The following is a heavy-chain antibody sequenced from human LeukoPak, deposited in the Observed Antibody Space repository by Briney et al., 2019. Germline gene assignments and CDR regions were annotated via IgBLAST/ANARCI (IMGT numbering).Heavy chain of an antibody. CDR2: IKQDGTEE. V-gene: IGHV3-7*03. D-gene: IGHD2-2*01. CDR3: ARDPCHGALDY. Sequence: PGGSLRLSCAASGFTFSDYYMSWIRQAPGKGLEWVANIKQDGTEEYYVDSVRGRFSISKDNAKNSLYLQMNSLRAEDTAVYYCARDPCHGALDYWGQGALVTVSS. CDR1: GFTFSDYY. J-gene: IGHJ4*02.